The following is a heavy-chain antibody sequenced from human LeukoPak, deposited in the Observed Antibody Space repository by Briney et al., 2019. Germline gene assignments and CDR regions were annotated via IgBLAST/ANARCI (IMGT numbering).Heavy chain of an antibody. J-gene: IGHJ4*02. CDR2: IYPSGGSA. CDR1: GYTFTSYN. D-gene: IGHD3-16*01. Sequence: ASAKVSCKASGYTFTSYNLYWVRQAPGQGLEWMGVIYPSGGSATYAQKFQGRVTMTRDTSTSTVYMELNSLRSEDTAVYYCARALSLGTYGYFDYWGQGTLVTVSS. CDR3: ARALSLGTYGYFDY. V-gene: IGHV1-46*01.